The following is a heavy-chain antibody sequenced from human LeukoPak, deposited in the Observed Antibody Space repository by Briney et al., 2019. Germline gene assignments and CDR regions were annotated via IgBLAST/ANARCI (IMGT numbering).Heavy chain of an antibody. Sequence: PSETLSLTCTVSGYSISSGYYWGWIRQPPGKGLEWIGSIYHSGSTYYNPSLKSRVTISVDTSKNQFSLKLSSVTAADTAVYYCARMKQHLDYWGQGTLVTVSS. CDR3: ARMKQHLDY. J-gene: IGHJ4*02. V-gene: IGHV4-38-2*02. CDR2: IYHSGST. CDR1: GYSISSGYY. D-gene: IGHD6-13*01.